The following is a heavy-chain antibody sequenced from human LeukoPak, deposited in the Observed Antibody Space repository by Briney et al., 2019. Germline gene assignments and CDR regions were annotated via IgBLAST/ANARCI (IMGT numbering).Heavy chain of an antibody. D-gene: IGHD2-2*01. CDR1: GFTFSGSA. CDR3: TRPAGVVPAATGTFDP. V-gene: IGHV3-73*01. J-gene: IGHJ5*02. CDR2: IRSKANSYAT. Sequence: QSGGSLRLSCAASGFTFSGSAMHWVRQASGKGLEWVGRIRSKANSYATAYAASVKGRFTISRDDSKNTAYLQMNSLKTEDTAVYYCTRPAGVVPAATGTFDPWGQGTLVTVSS.